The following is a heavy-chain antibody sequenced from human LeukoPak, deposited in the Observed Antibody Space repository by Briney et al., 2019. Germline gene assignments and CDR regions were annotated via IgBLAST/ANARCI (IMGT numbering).Heavy chain of an antibody. CDR1: GGSFSGYY. V-gene: IGHV4-34*01. CDR2: INHSGST. D-gene: IGHD6-13*01. J-gene: IGHJ5*02. Sequence: PSETLSLTCAVYGGSFSGYYWSWIRQPPGKGLEWIGEINHSGSTNYNPPLKSRVTISVDTSKNQFSLKLSSVTAADTAVYYCARALAAGWFDPWGQGTLVTVSS. CDR3: ARALAAGWFDP.